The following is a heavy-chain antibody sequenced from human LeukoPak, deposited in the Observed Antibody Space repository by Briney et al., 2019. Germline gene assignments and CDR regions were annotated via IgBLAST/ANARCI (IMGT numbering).Heavy chain of an antibody. Sequence: EGSLRLSCAASGFTFSDHFMSWIRQSPGKGLEWVAYISSGGSPMYYVDSVKGRFTISRDNAKNSLYLQMNSLRAEDTAVYYCARTKKELLWFGELLTRYYFDYWGQGTLVTVSS. CDR1: GFTFSDHF. CDR3: ARTKKELLWFGELLTRYYFDY. V-gene: IGHV3-11*04. D-gene: IGHD3-10*01. CDR2: ISSGGSPM. J-gene: IGHJ4*02.